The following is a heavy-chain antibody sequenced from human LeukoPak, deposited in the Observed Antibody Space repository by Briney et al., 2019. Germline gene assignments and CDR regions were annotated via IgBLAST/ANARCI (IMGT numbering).Heavy chain of an antibody. Sequence: GGSLRLSCAASGFTFSSYWMHWVRQAPGKGLVWVSRINSDGSSTSYADSVKGRFTISRDNAKNTLYPQMNSLRAEDTAVYYCARESVRRISMRAKGYFDYWGQGTRVTVSS. J-gene: IGHJ4*02. CDR3: ARESVRRISMRAKGYFDY. CDR2: INSDGSST. D-gene: IGHD3-22*01. CDR1: GFTFSSYW. V-gene: IGHV3-74*01.